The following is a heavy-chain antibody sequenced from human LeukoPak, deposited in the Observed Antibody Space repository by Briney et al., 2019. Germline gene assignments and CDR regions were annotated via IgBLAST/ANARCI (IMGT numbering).Heavy chain of an antibody. J-gene: IGHJ5*02. V-gene: IGHV1-3*01. CDR2: INAGNGNT. Sequence: ASVTVSCKASGYTFTSYAMHWVRQAPGQRLEWMGWINAGNGNTKYSQKFQGRVTITRDTSASTAYMELSSLRSEDTAVYYCARGPRAVAGYNWFDPWGQGTLVTDSS. CDR3: ARGPRAVAGYNWFDP. CDR1: GYTFTSYA. D-gene: IGHD6-19*01.